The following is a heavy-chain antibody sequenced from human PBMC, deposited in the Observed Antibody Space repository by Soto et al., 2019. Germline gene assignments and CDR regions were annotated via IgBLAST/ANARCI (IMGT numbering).Heavy chain of an antibody. D-gene: IGHD4-4*01. CDR1: GGSISSSSYY. CDR3: ARQVITIVTTLRYFCYHGIDV. J-gene: IGHJ6*02. Sequence: SETLSLTCTVSGGSISSSSYYWGWIRQPPGKGLEWIGSIYYSGSTYYNPSLKSRVTISVDTSKNQFSLKLSSVTAADTAVYYCARQVITIVTTLRYFCYHGIDVWGQGTTVTVSS. CDR2: IYYSGST. V-gene: IGHV4-39*01.